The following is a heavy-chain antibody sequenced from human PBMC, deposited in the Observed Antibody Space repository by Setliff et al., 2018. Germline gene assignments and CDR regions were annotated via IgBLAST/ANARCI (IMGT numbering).Heavy chain of an antibody. CDR1: GVSISSYY. Sequence: PSETLSLTCTVSGVSISSYYWSWIRQPPGKGLESIGYIQKSGGTNYNPSLKSRVTMSVDTSKNQFSLILRSVTAADTAVYYCARGRMRGSCSGPSCTYEPFDIWGQGTPVTVSS. J-gene: IGHJ3*02. CDR2: IQKSGGT. V-gene: IGHV4-59*12. D-gene: IGHD2-2*01. CDR3: ARGRMRGSCSGPSCTYEPFDI.